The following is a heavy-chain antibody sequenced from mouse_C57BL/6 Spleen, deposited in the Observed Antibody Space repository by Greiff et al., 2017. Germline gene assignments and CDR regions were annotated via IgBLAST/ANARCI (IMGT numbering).Heavy chain of an antibody. CDR2: IDPDTGGT. V-gene: IGHV1-15*01. J-gene: IGHJ2*01. CDR3: LYGNYDFDY. CDR1: GYTFTDYE. D-gene: IGHD2-1*01. Sequence: VQLQQSGAELVRPGASVTLSCKASGYTFTDYEMHWVKQTPVNGLEWIGAIDPDTGGTAYNQKFKGKAILTADKSSSTTYMELHSLTSEDAAVYYSLYGNYDFDYGGQGTTLTVSS.